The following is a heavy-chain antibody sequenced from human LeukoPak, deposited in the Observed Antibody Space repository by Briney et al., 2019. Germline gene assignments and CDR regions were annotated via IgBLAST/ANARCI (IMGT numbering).Heavy chain of an antibody. CDR3: ARYSYGGYDFDY. D-gene: IGHD5-18*01. CDR1: GGSISSSSYY. Sequence: SETLSLTCTVSGGSISSSSYYWGWIRQPPGKGLEWIGSIYYSGSTYYNPSLKSRVTISVDTSKNQFSLKLSSVTAADTAVYYCARYSYGGYDFDYWGQGTLVTVSS. CDR2: IYYSGST. J-gene: IGHJ4*02. V-gene: IGHV4-39*01.